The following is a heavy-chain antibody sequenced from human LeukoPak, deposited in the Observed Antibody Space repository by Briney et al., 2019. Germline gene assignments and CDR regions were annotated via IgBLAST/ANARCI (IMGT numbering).Heavy chain of an antibody. Sequence: GGSLRLSCVASGFTFSSYATSWVRQAPGKGLEWVSAITYSGGDTYHADSVKGRLTISRDNSKNTLYLQMNSLRPDDTALYYCAKGSSSSRPYYFDYWGHGILVTVSS. CDR1: GFTFSSYA. D-gene: IGHD6-6*01. V-gene: IGHV3-23*01. CDR3: AKGSSSSRPYYFDY. J-gene: IGHJ4*01. CDR2: ITYSGGDT.